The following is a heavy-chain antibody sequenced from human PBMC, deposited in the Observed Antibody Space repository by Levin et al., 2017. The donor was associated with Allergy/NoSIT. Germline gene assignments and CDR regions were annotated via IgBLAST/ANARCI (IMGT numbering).Heavy chain of an antibody. V-gene: IGHV3-23*01. CDR2: ISGSGDRT. J-gene: IGHJ4*02. CDR1: GFTFSSYA. Sequence: GGSLRLSCAASGFTFSSYAMNWVRQAPGKGLEWVSVISGSGDRTDYGDSAKGRFTISRDNSKNTLYLQMNSLRAEDTAVYYCAKPFREQWLSSVDFFGYWGQGALVTVSS. CDR3: AKPFREQWLSSVDFFGY. D-gene: IGHD6-19*01.